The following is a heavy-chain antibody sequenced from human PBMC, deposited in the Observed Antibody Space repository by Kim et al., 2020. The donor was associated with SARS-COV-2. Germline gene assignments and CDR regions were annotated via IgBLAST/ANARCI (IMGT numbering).Heavy chain of an antibody. V-gene: IGHV3-73*01. J-gene: IGHJ3*02. D-gene: IGHD6-13*01. Sequence: GGSLRLSCAASGFTFSGSAMHWVRQASGKGLEWVGRIRSKANSYATAYAASVKGRFTISRDDSKNTAYLQMNSLKTEDTAVYYCTRVPFYSSSWWYAFDIWGQGTMVTVSS. CDR1: GFTFSGSA. CDR2: IRSKANSYAT. CDR3: TRVPFYSSSWWYAFDI.